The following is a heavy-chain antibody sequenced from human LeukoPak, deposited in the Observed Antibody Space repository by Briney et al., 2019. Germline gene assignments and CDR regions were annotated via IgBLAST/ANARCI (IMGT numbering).Heavy chain of an antibody. CDR2: IWYDGSNK. J-gene: IGHJ4*02. CDR1: GFTFSSYG. Sequence: PGGSLRLSCAASGFTFSSYGMHWVRQAPGKGLEWVAVIWYDGSNKYYADSVKGRFTISRDNSKNTLYLQMNSLRAEDTAVYYCARDGGYSYGYYSVLDYWGQGTLVTVSS. CDR3: ARDGGYSYGYYSVLDY. V-gene: IGHV3-33*01. D-gene: IGHD5-18*01.